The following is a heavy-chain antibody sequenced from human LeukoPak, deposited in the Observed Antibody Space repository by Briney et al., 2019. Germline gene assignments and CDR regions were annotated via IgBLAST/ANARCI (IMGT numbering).Heavy chain of an antibody. J-gene: IGHJ4*02. CDR3: AAVVTIQSLHYFDY. V-gene: IGHV4-39*01. CDR1: GGSISSTSYY. CDR2: ISYSGST. D-gene: IGHD5-12*01. Sequence: PSETLSLTCTVSGGSISSTSYYWGWIRQPPGKGLEWIGSISYSGSTYYSPSLKSRVTISVDTSKNQFSLILSSVTAADTAVYYCAAVVTIQSLHYFDYWGQGTLVTVSS.